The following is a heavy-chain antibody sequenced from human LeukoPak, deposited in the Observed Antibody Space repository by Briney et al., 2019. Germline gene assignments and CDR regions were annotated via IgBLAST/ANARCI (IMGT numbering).Heavy chain of an antibody. CDR1: GGSLSSYF. CDR2: IYYSGST. Sequence: SESLSLTCIVSGGSLSSYFRSWIRPPPGEGPEWVGYIYYSGSTNYNPSRKSRVTISIDTSKNQFSLKLSSVTAADTAVYYCARRAYSRGYYFFDYWGEGALGTVSS. D-gene: IGHD3-22*01. CDR3: ARRAYSRGYYFFDY. J-gene: IGHJ4*02. V-gene: IGHV4-59*01.